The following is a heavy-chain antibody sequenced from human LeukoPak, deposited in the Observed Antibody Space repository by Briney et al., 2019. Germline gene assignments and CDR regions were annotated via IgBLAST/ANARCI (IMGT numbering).Heavy chain of an antibody. V-gene: IGHV3-48*01. Sequence: GGSLRLSCAASGFTFSSYSMNWVRQAPGKGLEWVSYISSSSSTIYYADSVKGRFTISRDNAKNSPYLQMNSLRAEDTAVYYCARGDIRFLEWSPPYFDYWGQGTLVTVSS. CDR2: ISSSSSTI. CDR3: ARGDIRFLEWSPPYFDY. J-gene: IGHJ4*02. D-gene: IGHD3-3*01. CDR1: GFTFSSYS.